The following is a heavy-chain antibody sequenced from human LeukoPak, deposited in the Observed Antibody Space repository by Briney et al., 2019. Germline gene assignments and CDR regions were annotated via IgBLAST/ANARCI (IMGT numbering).Heavy chain of an antibody. Sequence: GGSLRLSCAASGFTFSSYSMNWVRQAPGKGLEWVSSISSSSSYIYYADSVKGRFTISRDNAKNSLYLQMNSLRAEDTAVYYCASGAYCGGDCYSGDAFDNWGQGTMVTVSS. J-gene: IGHJ3*02. CDR1: GFTFSSYS. D-gene: IGHD2-21*01. CDR2: ISSSSSYI. CDR3: ASGAYCGGDCYSGDAFDN. V-gene: IGHV3-21*01.